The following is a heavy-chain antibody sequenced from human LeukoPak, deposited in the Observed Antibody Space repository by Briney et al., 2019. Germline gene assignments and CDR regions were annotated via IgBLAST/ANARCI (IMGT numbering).Heavy chain of an antibody. J-gene: IGHJ4*02. V-gene: IGHV1-46*01. D-gene: IGHD3-10*01. CDR1: GYNFTSYY. CDR3: ATGQLGDMGLHFDY. Sequence: GASVKVSCKASGYNFTSYYMHWVRQAPGQGLEWMGIINPSGHNTTYAQKFQGRVTMTRDTSTSTVYMELSSLRSEDTAVYYCATGQLGDMGLHFDYWGQGTLVTVSS. CDR2: INPSGHNT.